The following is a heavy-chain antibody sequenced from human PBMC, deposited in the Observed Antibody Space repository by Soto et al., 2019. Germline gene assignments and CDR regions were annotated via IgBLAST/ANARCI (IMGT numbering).Heavy chain of an antibody. V-gene: IGHV4-30-4*01. J-gene: IGHJ4*02. D-gene: IGHD2-8*01. CDR1: GGSISSGDYY. Sequence: QVQLQESGPGLVKPSQTLSLTCTVSGGSISSGDYYWSWIRQPPGKGLEWIGYIYYSGSTYYNPSLKSRVTISVDPAKNQCSLKLSSVTAADTAVYYCAREGYCTNGVCPFDYWGQGTLVTVSS. CDR2: IYYSGST. CDR3: AREGYCTNGVCPFDY.